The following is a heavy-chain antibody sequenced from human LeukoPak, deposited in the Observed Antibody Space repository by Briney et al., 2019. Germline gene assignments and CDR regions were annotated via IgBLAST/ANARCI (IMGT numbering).Heavy chain of an antibody. J-gene: IGHJ4*02. V-gene: IGHV3-23*01. CDR3: AKGRTTVVVTAIPN. CDR2: ISGSGGNT. Sequence: GGSLRLSCATSGFTFSSYAMSWVRQAPGKGLEWVPGISGSGGNTHNADSVKGRFTISRDNSKNTLYLQMNSLRAEDTAVYDCAKGRTTVVVTAIPNWGQGTLVTVSS. D-gene: IGHD2-21*02. CDR1: GFTFSSYA.